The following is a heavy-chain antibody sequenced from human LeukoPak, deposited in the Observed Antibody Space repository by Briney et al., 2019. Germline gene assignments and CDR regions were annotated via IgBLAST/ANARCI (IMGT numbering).Heavy chain of an antibody. CDR2: IIPIFGTA. CDR3: ARDDSGYDHYFDY. D-gene: IGHD5-12*01. CDR1: GGTFSSYA. V-gene: IGHV1-69*13. Sequence: GASVKVSCKASGGTFSSYAISWVRQAPGQGLEWMGGIIPIFGTANYAQKFQGRVTITADESTSTAYMELSSLRSEDTAVYYCARDDSGYDHYFDYWGQGTLVTVSS. J-gene: IGHJ4*02.